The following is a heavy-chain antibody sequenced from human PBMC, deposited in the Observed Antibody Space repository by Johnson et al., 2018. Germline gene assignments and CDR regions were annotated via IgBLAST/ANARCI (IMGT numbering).Heavy chain of an antibody. CDR3: ARSVSLIYYYYYMGV. CDR1: GFTFSSYS. D-gene: IGHD3-16*01. V-gene: IGHV3-21*01. J-gene: IGHJ6*03. Sequence: QLVESGGGLVKPGGSLRLSCAASGFTFSSYSMNWVRQAPGKGLEWVSSISSSSSYIYYADSVKGRFTISRDNAKNSLYLQMNSLRAEDTAGYYCARSVSLIYYYYYMGVWGKGTTVTVSS. CDR2: ISSSSSYI.